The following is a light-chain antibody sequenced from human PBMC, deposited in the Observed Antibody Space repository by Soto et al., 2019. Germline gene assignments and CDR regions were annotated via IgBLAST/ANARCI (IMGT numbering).Light chain of an antibody. CDR2: AAS. CDR3: QQRSSYPWT. Sequence: TPTPPTRASSPGDRAILSFRASQSVSSYLAWYQQKPGKAPSLLIYAASTLQSGVPSRFSGSGSGTDFTLTISSLQPEDFAAYYCQQRSSYPWTFGRGTKVDIK. V-gene: IGKV1-9*01. J-gene: IGKJ1*01. CDR1: QSVSSY.